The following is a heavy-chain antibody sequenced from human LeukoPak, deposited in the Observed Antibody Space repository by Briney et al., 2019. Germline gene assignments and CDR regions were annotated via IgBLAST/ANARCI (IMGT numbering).Heavy chain of an antibody. CDR1: GGSISSYY. Sequence: SETLSLNCTVSGGSISSYYWSWIRQPAGKGLEWIGRIYTGGSTNYNPSLKSRVTMSVDSSNNQFSLKLSSVTAADTAVYYCARDNTGSYREFDYWGQGTLVTVSS. CDR2: IYTGGST. CDR3: ARDNTGSYREFDY. J-gene: IGHJ4*02. V-gene: IGHV4-4*07. D-gene: IGHD1-26*01.